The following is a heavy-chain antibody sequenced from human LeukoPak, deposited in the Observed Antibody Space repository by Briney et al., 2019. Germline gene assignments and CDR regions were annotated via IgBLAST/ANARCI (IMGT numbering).Heavy chain of an antibody. CDR2: IRYDGNNK. Sequence: PGGSLRLSCAASGFTFSSYGMHWVRQAPGKGLEWVAFIRYDGNNKYYADSVKGRFTISRDNSKNTLYLQMNSLRAEDTAVYYCARDWYNNSDAFDLWGQGTMVTVSS. J-gene: IGHJ3*01. CDR1: GFTFSSYG. V-gene: IGHV3-30*02. CDR3: ARDWYNNSDAFDL. D-gene: IGHD4-11*01.